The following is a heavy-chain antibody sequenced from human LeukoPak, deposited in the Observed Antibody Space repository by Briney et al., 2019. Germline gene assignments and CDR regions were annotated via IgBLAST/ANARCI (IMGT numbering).Heavy chain of an antibody. J-gene: IGHJ4*02. V-gene: IGHV4-39*01. CDR1: GGSISSSNYY. CDR3: ARQPTVYSSGWHFDY. Sequence: SETLSLTCTVSGGSISSSNYYWGWIRQPPGKGLEWVGSVHYTGGTYYNPSLKSRVTMSVDTSKNQFSLKLSSVTAADTAGYYCARQPTVYSSGWHFDYWGQGTLVTVFS. CDR2: VHYTGGT. D-gene: IGHD6-19*01.